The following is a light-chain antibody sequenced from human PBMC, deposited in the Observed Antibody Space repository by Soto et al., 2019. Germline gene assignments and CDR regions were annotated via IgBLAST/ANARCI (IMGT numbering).Light chain of an antibody. CDR1: QSVSRSY. Sequence: EIVLTQSPGSMSLSPGERATLSCRASQSVSRSYLAWYQQKPGQAPRLLIYDASIRATGLPDRFSGSGSGTDFTLTISRLEPEDVAVYYCQQYGSSPQTFGQGTKVEIK. CDR3: QQYGSSPQT. CDR2: DAS. J-gene: IGKJ1*01. V-gene: IGKV3-20*01.